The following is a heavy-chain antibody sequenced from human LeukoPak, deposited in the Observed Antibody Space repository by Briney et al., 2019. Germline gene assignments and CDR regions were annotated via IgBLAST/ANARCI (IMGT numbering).Heavy chain of an antibody. D-gene: IGHD3-9*01. CDR1: GYTFNDHY. Sequence: GASVKVSCKASGYTFNDHYMHWVRQAPGQGLEWIGRINPDSGGTDYAQKFQGRVTMTRDTSITTAYMDLSGLRSDDTAVYYCVRLGESGLLTGYFYPWGQGTLVTVSS. J-gene: IGHJ5*02. V-gene: IGHV1-2*02. CDR2: INPDSGGT. CDR3: VRLGESGLLTGYFYP.